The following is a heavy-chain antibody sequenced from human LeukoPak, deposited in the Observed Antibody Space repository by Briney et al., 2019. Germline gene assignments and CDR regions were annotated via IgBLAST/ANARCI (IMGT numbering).Heavy chain of an antibody. D-gene: IGHD3-10*01. CDR1: GFTFSSYS. J-gene: IGHJ4*02. Sequence: GGSLRLSCAASGFTFSSYSMNWVRQAPGKGLEWVSSISSSSSYIYYADSVKGRFTISRDSAKNSLYLQMNSLRAEDTAVYYCAKDSGSYYLGYFDYWGQGTLVTVSS. V-gene: IGHV3-21*01. CDR2: ISSSSSYI. CDR3: AKDSGSYYLGYFDY.